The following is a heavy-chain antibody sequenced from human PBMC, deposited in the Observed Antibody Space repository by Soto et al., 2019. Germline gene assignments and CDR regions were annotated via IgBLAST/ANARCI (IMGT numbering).Heavy chain of an antibody. CDR3: AREEYQYDSSCRLSVFFES. J-gene: IGHJ4*02. V-gene: IGHV4-59*01. D-gene: IGHD3-22*01. Sequence: QVQLQESGPGLVKPSETLSLTCTVSGGSISRNYWSWIRQPPGKGLEWIGYIYYSGSTNYNPSLKSRVTISVDTSKNQFSLKLNAVSAADTAVYSCAREEYQYDSSCRLSVFFESWGQGALVTVSS. CDR2: IYYSGST. CDR1: GGSISRNY.